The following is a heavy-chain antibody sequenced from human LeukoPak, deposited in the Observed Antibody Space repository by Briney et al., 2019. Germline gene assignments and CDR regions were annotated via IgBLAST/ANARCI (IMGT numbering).Heavy chain of an antibody. CDR1: GFTFSSYS. CDR3: AREIRYYDSSGLTSFDY. J-gene: IGHJ4*02. Sequence: GGSRRLSCAASGFTFSSYSMNWVRQAPGKGLEWVSSISSSSSYIYYADSVKGRFTISRDNAKNSLYLQMNSLRAEDTAVYYCAREIRYYDSSGLTSFDYWGQGTLVTVSS. D-gene: IGHD3-22*01. V-gene: IGHV3-21*01. CDR2: ISSSSSYI.